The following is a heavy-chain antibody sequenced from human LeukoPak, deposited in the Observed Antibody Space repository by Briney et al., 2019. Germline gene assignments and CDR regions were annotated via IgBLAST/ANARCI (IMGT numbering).Heavy chain of an antibody. D-gene: IGHD1-26*01. CDR2: ISGSGGST. J-gene: IGHJ4*02. CDR1: GFTFSSYA. CDR3: AKVQGIVGAISDY. V-gene: IGHV3-23*01. Sequence: GGSLRLSCAASGFTFSSYAMSWVRQAPGKGLEWVSAISGSGGSTYYADSVKVRFTNSRDNSKNTLYMQMNSRRAEDTAVYYCAKVQGIVGAISDYWGQGTLVSVSS.